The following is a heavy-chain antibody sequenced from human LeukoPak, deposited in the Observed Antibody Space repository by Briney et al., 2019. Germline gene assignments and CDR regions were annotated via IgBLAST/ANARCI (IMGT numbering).Heavy chain of an antibody. J-gene: IGHJ3*02. CDR1: GFTFDDYA. CDR3: ARVQWELLHQDAFDI. V-gene: IGHV3-30*04. Sequence: PGRSLRLSCAASGFTFDDYAMHWVRQAPGKGLEWVAVISYDGSNKYYADSVKGRFTISRDNSKNTLYLQMNSLRAEDTAVYYCARVQWELLHQDAFDIWGQGTMVTVSS. CDR2: ISYDGSNK. D-gene: IGHD1-26*01.